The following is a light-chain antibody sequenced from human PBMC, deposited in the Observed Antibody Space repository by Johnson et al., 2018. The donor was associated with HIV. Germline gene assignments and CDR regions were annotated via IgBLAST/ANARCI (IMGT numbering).Light chain of an antibody. J-gene: IGLJ1*01. CDR2: DNN. V-gene: IGLV1-51*01. Sequence: QSVLTQPPSVSAAPGQKVTISCSGSSSNIGNNYVSWYQQLPGTAPKLLIYDNNKRPSGIPDRFSGSKSGTSATLGITGLQTGDEADYYCGTWDSSLSGWPIFAPATKVTVL. CDR1: SSNIGNNY. CDR3: GTWDSSLSGWPI.